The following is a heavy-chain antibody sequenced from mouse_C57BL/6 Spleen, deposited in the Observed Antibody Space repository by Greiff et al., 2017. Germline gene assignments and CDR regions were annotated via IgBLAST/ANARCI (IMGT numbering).Heavy chain of an antibody. J-gene: IGHJ2*01. CDR3: ASSQTAQALDY. Sequence: VQLQQPGAELVMPGASVKLSCKASGYTFTSYWMHWVKRRPGQGLEWIGEIDHSDSYTNYNQKFKGKSTVPVDKSTSTAYVQLSSLTSEDSAVYYCASSQTAQALDYWGQGTTLPVSS. D-gene: IGHD3-2*02. CDR1: GYTFTSYW. V-gene: IGHV1-69*01. CDR2: IDHSDSYT.